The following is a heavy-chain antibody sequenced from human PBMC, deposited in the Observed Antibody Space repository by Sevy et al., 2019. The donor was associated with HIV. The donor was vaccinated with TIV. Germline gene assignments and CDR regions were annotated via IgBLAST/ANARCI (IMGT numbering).Heavy chain of an antibody. CDR2: IYSGGST. J-gene: IGHJ6*03. Sequence: GGSLRLSCAASGFTVSSNYMSWVRQAPGKGLEWVSVIYSGGSTYYADSVKGRFTISRHNSKNTLYLQMNSLRAEDTAVYYCCGSCPWDYDYDYMDVWGKGTTVTVSS. V-gene: IGHV3-53*04. CDR1: GFTVSSNY. CDR3: CGSCPWDYDYDYMDV. D-gene: IGHD1-26*01.